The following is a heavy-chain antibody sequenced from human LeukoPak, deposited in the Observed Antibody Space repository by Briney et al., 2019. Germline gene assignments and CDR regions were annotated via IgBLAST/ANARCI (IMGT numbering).Heavy chain of an antibody. V-gene: IGHV4-39*01. CDR2: VYYSGST. CDR1: GGSITNSHYY. Sequence: SETLSLTCTVSGGSITNSHYYWSWIRQPPGKGLEWIGTVYYSGSTYSNPTHPSLKSRVTISADTSKNQFSLMLTSVTAADTAIYFCASRYCSSTNCNPLYQHWGQGTLVTVSS. CDR3: ASRYCSSTNCNPLYQH. D-gene: IGHD2-2*01. J-gene: IGHJ1*01.